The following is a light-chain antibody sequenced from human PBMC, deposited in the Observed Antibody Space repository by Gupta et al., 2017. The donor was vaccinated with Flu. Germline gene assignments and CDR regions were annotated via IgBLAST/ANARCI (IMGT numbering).Light chain of an antibody. J-gene: IGLJ3*02. CDR3: VLYMGNGISV. Sequence: QTLVSQEPSWSVSPGGTVTLTCRVSSGSVYTSYYPTWYQQTPGQAPRTLIYSTNTRSSGVPDRFSGSILGNKAALTITGAQADDESDYYCVLYMGNGISVFGGGTKLTVL. CDR2: STN. V-gene: IGLV8-61*01. CDR1: SGSVYTSYY.